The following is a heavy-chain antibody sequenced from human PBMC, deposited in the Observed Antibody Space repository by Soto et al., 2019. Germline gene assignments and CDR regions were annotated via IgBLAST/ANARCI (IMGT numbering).Heavy chain of an antibody. V-gene: IGHV4-31*03. D-gene: IGHD2-15*01. CDR1: GGSISSGGYY. Sequence: QVQLQESGPGLVKPSQTLSLTCTVSGGSISSGGYYWSWIRQHPGKGLEWIGYIYYSGSTYYNPSLMSRVTISVDTSKNQCSLKLSSVTAADTAVYYCARVVGGYNWFDPWGQGTLVTVSS. J-gene: IGHJ5*02. CDR2: IYYSGST. CDR3: ARVVGGYNWFDP.